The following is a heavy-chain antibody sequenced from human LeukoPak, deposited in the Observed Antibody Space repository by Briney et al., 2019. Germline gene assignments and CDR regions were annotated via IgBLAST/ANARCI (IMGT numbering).Heavy chain of an antibody. CDR2: IYSGGST. V-gene: IGHV3-53*01. Sequence: GGSLRLSCAASGFTVSSNYMSWVRQAPGKGLEWVSVIYSGGSTYYADSVKGRFTISRDNSKNTLYLQMDSLRAEDTAVYYCARRRDGYNPELDYWGQGTLVTVSS. CDR3: ARRRDGYNPELDY. D-gene: IGHD5-24*01. J-gene: IGHJ4*02. CDR1: GFTVSSNY.